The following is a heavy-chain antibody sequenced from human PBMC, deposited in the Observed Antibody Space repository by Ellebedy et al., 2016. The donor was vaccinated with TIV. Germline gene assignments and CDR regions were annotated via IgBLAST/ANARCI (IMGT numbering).Heavy chain of an antibody. CDR3: ARNNYTSGT. J-gene: IGHJ5*02. V-gene: IGHV4-59*08. Sequence: MPSETLSPTCTVSGGSTSSYWWTWIWQPPGKGLAWFGYISNTGNTNYNPSLKSRVTISAATSKNQFSLKLSSVTAADTAVYYCARNNYTSGTWGQGTLVSVYS. CDR2: ISNTGNT. D-gene: IGHD3-10*01. CDR1: GGSTSSYW.